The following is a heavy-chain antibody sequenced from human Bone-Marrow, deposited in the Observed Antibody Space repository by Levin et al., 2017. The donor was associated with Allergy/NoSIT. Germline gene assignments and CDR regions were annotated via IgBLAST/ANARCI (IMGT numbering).Heavy chain of an antibody. J-gene: IGHJ6*02. V-gene: IGHV1-3*01. CDR1: GYSFTGYP. D-gene: IGHD3-22*01. Sequence: ASVKVSCKTSGYSFTGYPMNWLRQAPGQGLEWMGWINGGGGSTAYSQKFQGRVTITRDTSASIGYMEVRSLTSEDTATYYCARTYYYDTSVVDYLYYGMDVWGQGTTVTVSS. CDR3: ARTYYYDTSVVDYLYYGMDV. CDR2: INGGGGST.